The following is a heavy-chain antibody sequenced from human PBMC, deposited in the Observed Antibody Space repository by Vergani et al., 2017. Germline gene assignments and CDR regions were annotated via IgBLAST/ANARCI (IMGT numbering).Heavy chain of an antibody. D-gene: IGHD3-10*01. Sequence: QVQLVQSGAEVKKPGSSVKVSCKASGGTFSSYAISWVRQAPGQGLEWMGGIIPIFGTANYAQKFQGRVTITADESTSTAYMERSSLRSEDTAVYYCARERLITMVRGVIAYFDYWGQGTLVTVSS. CDR3: ARERLITMVRGVIAYFDY. J-gene: IGHJ4*02. V-gene: IGHV1-69*01. CDR2: IIPIFGTA. CDR1: GGTFSSYA.